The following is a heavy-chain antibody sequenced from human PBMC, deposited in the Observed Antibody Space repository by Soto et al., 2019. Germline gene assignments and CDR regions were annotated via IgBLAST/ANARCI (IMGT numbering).Heavy chain of an antibody. V-gene: IGHV3-23*01. J-gene: IGHJ4*02. CDR2: ISGSGGTT. D-gene: IGHD3-9*01. CDR3: AIFFVETGSNSVCPGAFHY. CDR1: GFTFSNYA. Sequence: EVQLLESGGGLVQPGRSLRLSCAASGFTFSNYAMSWVRQAPGQGLDWVSAISGSGGTTYYADSVKGRFTISRDNSKYTRSLQMHSLRAEDAAVYDCAIFFVETGSNSVCPGAFHYWGQGTLVTVSS.